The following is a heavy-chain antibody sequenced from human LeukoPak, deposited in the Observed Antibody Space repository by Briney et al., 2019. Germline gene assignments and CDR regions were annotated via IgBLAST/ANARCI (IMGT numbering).Heavy chain of an antibody. CDR2: IYHSGST. CDR1: GGSISSGGYS. D-gene: IGHD6-19*01. CDR3: ARAVAVAGTNLDY. V-gene: IGHV4-30-2*01. Sequence: SQTLSLTCAVSGGSISSGGYSWSWIRQPPGKGLEWIGYIYHSGSTYYNPSLKSRVTISVDRSKNQFSLKLSSVTAADTAVYYCARAVAVAGTNLDYWGQGTLVTVSS. J-gene: IGHJ4*02.